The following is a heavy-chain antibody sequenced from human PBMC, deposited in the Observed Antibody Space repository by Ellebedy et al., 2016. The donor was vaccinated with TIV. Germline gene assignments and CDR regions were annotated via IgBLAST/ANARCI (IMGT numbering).Heavy chain of an antibody. D-gene: IGHD1-26*01. CDR1: GFAFSDTA. J-gene: IGHJ3*02. Sequence: AASVKVSCKASGFAFSDTAIQWVRQTRGQGLEWMGWINPNSGITNYAQKFQGRVIMSRDTSISTAYMEVTSLRSDDTAIYYCARDDAPRSGVLHDALDIWGQGTMVMVSS. CDR3: ARDDAPRSGVLHDALDI. V-gene: IGHV1-2*02. CDR2: INPNSGIT.